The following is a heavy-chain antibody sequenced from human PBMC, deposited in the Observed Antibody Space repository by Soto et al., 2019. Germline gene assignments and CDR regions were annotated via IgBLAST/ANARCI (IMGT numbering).Heavy chain of an antibody. Sequence: GGSLRLSCVASGFTFSSFNMHWVRQAPGKGLEWVAVISYDGSDKYYADSVKGRFTISRDIFKNTLYLQMNSLRDDDTAVYYCEKDYSSGYYPDYWGQGTPVTVSS. D-gene: IGHD3-22*01. CDR1: GFTFSSFN. CDR2: ISYDGSDK. CDR3: EKDYSSGYYPDY. V-gene: IGHV3-30*18. J-gene: IGHJ4*02.